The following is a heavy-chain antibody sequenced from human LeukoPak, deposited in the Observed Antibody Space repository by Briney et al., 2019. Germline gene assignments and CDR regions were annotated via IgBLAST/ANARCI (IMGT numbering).Heavy chain of an antibody. CDR3: ASRYCSSTSCYRDWFDP. V-gene: IGHV1-69*02. D-gene: IGHD2-2*02. CDR2: IIPILGIA. CDR1: GGTFSSYT. J-gene: IGHJ5*02. Sequence: SVKVSCKASGGTFSSYTISWVRQAPGQGLEWMGRIIPILGIANYAQKFQGRVTITADKSTSTAYMELSSLRSEDTAVYYCASRYCSSTSCYRDWFDPWGQGTLVTVSS.